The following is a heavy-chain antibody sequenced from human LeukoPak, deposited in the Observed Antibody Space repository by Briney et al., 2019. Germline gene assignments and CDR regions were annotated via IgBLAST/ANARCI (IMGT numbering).Heavy chain of an antibody. CDR2: INHSGST. V-gene: IGHV4-34*01. CDR3: AEAPQEMVGASRKSFDY. CDR1: GGSFSGYY. Sequence: SETLSLTCAVYGGSFSGYYWSWIRQPPGKGLEWIGEINHSGSTNYNPSLKSRVTISVDTSKNQFSLKLSSVTAADTAVYYCAEAPQEMVGASRKSFDYLGQGTLGTGSS. J-gene: IGHJ4*03. D-gene: IGHD3-10*02.